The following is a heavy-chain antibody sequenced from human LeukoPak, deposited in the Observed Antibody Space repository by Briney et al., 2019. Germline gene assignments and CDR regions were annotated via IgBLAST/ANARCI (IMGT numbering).Heavy chain of an antibody. J-gene: IGHJ6*02. V-gene: IGHV4-59*01. CDR3: ARGDYYYFGMDV. CDR2: IYYSGST. CDR1: GGSISSYY. Sequence: SETLSLTCTVSGGSISSYYWSWIRQPPGKGLEWIGYIYYSGSTNYNPSLKSRVTISVDTSKNQFSLKLSSVTAADTAVYYCARGDYYYFGMDVWGQGTTVTVSS.